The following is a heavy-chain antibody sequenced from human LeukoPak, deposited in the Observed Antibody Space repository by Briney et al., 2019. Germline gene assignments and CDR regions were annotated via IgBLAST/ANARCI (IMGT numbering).Heavy chain of an antibody. CDR3: ARDGAVTELDGYNPDYYYYYMDV. Sequence: SVKVSCKASGGTFSSYAISWVRQAPGQGLEWMGGIVPIFGTANYAQKFQGRVTITADESTSTAYMELSSLRSEDTAVYYCARDGAVTELDGYNPDYYYYYMDVWGKGTTVTISS. CDR2: IVPIFGTA. V-gene: IGHV1-69*13. CDR1: GGTFSSYA. J-gene: IGHJ6*03. D-gene: IGHD5-24*01.